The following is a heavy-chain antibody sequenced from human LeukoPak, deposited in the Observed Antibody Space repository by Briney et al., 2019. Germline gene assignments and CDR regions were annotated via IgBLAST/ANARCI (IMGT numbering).Heavy chain of an antibody. CDR1: GGSISTYY. CDR2: IYYSGST. CDR3: ARDTGTVVDY. D-gene: IGHD4-23*01. Sequence: PSETLSLTCTVSGGSISTYYWIWIRQPPRKGREWIGDIYYSGSTNYNPSLKSRVTTSVDTSKNQFSLKLRSVTAADTAVYYCARDTGTVVDYWGQGTLVTVSS. J-gene: IGHJ4*02. V-gene: IGHV4-59*01.